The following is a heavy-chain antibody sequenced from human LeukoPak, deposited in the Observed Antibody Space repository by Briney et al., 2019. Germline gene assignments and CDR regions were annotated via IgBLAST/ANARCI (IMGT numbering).Heavy chain of an antibody. CDR1: GFTLSSYW. V-gene: IGHV3-7*03. D-gene: IGHD5/OR15-5a*01. CDR2: IKQEGSEK. J-gene: IGHJ4*02. Sequence: GGSLRLSCTASGFTLSSYWMTWVRQAPGKGLEWVANIKQEGSEKNYVDSVKGRFTISRDNAKNSLYLQMTSLRADDTAVYYCARIYADYWGLGTLVTVSS. CDR3: ARIYADY.